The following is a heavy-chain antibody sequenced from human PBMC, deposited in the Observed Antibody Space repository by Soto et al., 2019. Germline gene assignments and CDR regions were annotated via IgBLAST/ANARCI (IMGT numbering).Heavy chain of an antibody. V-gene: IGHV3-73*01. Sequence: GGSLRLSCAASGFTFSGSAMHWVRQASGKGLEWVGRIRSKANSYATAYAASVKGRFTISRDDSKNTAYLQMNSLKTEDTAVYYCTRQQPLLITKVMSCMDVWGQGTTVTVSS. CDR2: IRSKANSYAT. CDR3: TRQQPLLITKVMSCMDV. CDR1: GFTFSGSA. J-gene: IGHJ6*02. D-gene: IGHD3-10*01.